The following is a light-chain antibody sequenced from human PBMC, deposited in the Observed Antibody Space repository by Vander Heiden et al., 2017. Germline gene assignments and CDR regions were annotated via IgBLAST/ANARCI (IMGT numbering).Light chain of an antibody. V-gene: IGKV1-39*01. CDR3: QQTYSTFRT. CDR1: QYMRNY. Sequence: DVQMTQSPSSLSASEGDRVTISCRASQYMRNYLNWYQQKPGRAPKLLISAASILQSGVPSRFNSSGSGTYFTLTITNLQPEDFATYYCQQTYSTFRTFGQGTKVEIK. CDR2: AAS. J-gene: IGKJ1*01.